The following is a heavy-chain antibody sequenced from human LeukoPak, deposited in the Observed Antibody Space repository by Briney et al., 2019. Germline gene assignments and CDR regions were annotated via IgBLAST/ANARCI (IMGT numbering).Heavy chain of an antibody. CDR1: GFTFSSYW. CDR3: ARGWSGVLWFGELNY. D-gene: IGHD3-10*01. J-gene: IGHJ4*02. V-gene: IGHV3-7*01. Sequence: GGSLRLSCAASGFTFSSYWMSWVRQAPGKGLEWVANIKQDGSEKYYVDSVKGQFTISRDNAKNSLYLQMNSLRAEDTAVYYCARGWSGVLWFGELNYWGQGTLVTVSS. CDR2: IKQDGSEK.